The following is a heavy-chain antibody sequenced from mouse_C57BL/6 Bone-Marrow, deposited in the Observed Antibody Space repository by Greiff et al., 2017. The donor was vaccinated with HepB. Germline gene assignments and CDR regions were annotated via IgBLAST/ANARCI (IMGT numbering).Heavy chain of an antibody. CDR3: ARAFYYYGSSYAWFAY. Sequence: QVQLQQSGAELAKPGASVKLSCKASGYTFTSYWMHWVKQRPGQGLEWIGYINPSSGYTKYNQKFKDKATLTADKSSSTAYLQLSSLTYDDAAVYYCARAFYYYGSSYAWFAYWGQGTLVTVSA. CDR1: GYTFTSYW. D-gene: IGHD1-1*01. J-gene: IGHJ3*01. V-gene: IGHV1-7*01. CDR2: INPSSGYT.